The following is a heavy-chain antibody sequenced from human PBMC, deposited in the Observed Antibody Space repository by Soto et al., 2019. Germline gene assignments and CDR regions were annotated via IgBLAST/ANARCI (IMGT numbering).Heavy chain of an antibody. CDR2: IYPRDSDT. J-gene: IGHJ6*02. D-gene: IGHD6-6*01. Sequence: GESLKISCKGSGYSFTSYWIGWVRQMPGKGLEWMGIIYPRDSDTRYSPSFQGQVTISADKSISTAYLQGSSLKASNTAMYDCAGHDAVAARPNYYYGMDVWGQGTTVTVSS. CDR1: GYSFTSYW. CDR3: AGHDAVAARPNYYYGMDV. V-gene: IGHV5-51*01.